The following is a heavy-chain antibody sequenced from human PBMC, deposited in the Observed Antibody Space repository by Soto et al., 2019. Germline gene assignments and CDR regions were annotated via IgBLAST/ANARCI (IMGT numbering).Heavy chain of an antibody. CDR1: EFTFSSYG. CDR2: ISYDGSKK. V-gene: IGHV3-30*18. Sequence: QVQLVESGGGVVQPGRSLTLSCAASEFTFSSYGIHWVRQAPGKGLEWVAVISYDGSKKQYADSVKGRFTISRDNSKNTLHLQMNSLRAEDTAVYYCAKDTYYHDTTGYYVFDYWGQGNLVTVSS. J-gene: IGHJ4*02. CDR3: AKDTYYHDTTGYYVFDY. D-gene: IGHD3-22*01.